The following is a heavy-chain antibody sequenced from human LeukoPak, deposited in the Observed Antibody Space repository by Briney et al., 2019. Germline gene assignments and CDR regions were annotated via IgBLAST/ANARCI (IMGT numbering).Heavy chain of an antibody. Sequence: GSLRLSCAASGFTFSTDSMNWVRQAPGKGLEWVSSISSSSSYISYADSVKGRFTISRDNAKNSLYLQMNSLRAEDTAVYYCAELGITMIGGVWGKGTTVTISS. V-gene: IGHV3-21*01. CDR2: ISSSSSYI. CDR1: GFTFSTDS. D-gene: IGHD3-10*02. CDR3: AELGITMIGGV. J-gene: IGHJ6*04.